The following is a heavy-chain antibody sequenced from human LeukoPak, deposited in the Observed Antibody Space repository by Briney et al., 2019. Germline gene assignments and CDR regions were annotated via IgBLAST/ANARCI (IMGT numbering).Heavy chain of an antibody. CDR2: INHSGST. Sequence: MPSETLSLTCAVYGGSFSGYYWSWIRQPPGKGLEWIGEINHSGSTNYNPSLKSRVTISVDTSKNQFSLKLSSVTAADTAVYYCARVRYYDSSGYYYIDLFDYWGQGTLVTVSS. CDR1: GGSFSGYY. CDR3: ARVRYYDSSGYYYIDLFDY. V-gene: IGHV4-34*01. D-gene: IGHD3-22*01. J-gene: IGHJ4*02.